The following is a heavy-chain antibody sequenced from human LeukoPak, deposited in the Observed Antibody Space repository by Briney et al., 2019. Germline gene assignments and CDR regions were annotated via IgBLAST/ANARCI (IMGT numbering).Heavy chain of an antibody. CDR2: LDYSGST. Sequence: SETLSLTCTVSGGSVSSGAYYWNWIRQPPGKGLEWIGYLDYSGSTNYNPSLKSRVTISLDTSRNQFSLRLTSVTAADTAVYYCAGGFEGIEDNYHGTDVWGQGTTVIVSS. CDR1: GGSVSSGAYY. J-gene: IGHJ6*02. CDR3: AGGFEGIEDNYHGTDV. V-gene: IGHV4-61*08. D-gene: IGHD6-13*01.